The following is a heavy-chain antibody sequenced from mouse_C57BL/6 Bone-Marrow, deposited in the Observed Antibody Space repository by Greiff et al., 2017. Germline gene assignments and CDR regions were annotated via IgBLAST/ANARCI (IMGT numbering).Heavy chain of an antibody. CDR2: IHPSDSDT. CDR3: ARDDCYHDN. D-gene: IGHD2-3*01. CDR1: GYTFTGYW. V-gene: IGHV1-74*01. J-gene: IGHJ2*01. Sequence: VQLQQPGAELVKPGASVKVSCKASGYTFTGYWMHWVQQRPGQGLEWIGVIHPSDSDTNYNQKFKGKVTLTVDKSYSTAYMQISSLTSEDSAVYYCARDDCYHDNWGQGTTLTVSS.